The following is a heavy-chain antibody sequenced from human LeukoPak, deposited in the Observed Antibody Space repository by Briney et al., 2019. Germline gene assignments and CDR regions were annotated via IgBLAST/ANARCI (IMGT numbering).Heavy chain of an antibody. CDR3: AKRIYYDYVWGSSSGAFDI. CDR2: ISGSGGST. Sequence: GGSLRLSCAASGFTFSSYAMTWVRQAPGKGLEWVSAISGSGGSTYDADSVKGRFTISRDNSKNTLYLQMNSLRVEDTAVYYCAKRIYYDYVWGSSSGAFDIWGQGTMVTASS. J-gene: IGHJ3*02. D-gene: IGHD3-16*01. V-gene: IGHV3-23*01. CDR1: GFTFSSYA.